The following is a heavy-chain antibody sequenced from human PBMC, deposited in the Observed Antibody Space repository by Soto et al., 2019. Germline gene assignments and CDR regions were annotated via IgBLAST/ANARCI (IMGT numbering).Heavy chain of an antibody. CDR2: IDPSDSYT. J-gene: IGHJ5*02. CDR1: GYSFTSYW. Sequence: GESLRISCKGSGYSFTSYWISWVRQMPGKGLEWMGRIDPSDSYTNYSPSFQGHVTISADKSISTAYLQWSSLKASDTAMYYCAGLSEYCSSTSCFPRGFDPWGQGTLVTVSS. D-gene: IGHD2-2*01. CDR3: AGLSEYCSSTSCFPRGFDP. V-gene: IGHV5-10-1*01.